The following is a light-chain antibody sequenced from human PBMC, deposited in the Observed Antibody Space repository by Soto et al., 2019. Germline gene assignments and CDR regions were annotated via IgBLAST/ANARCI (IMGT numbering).Light chain of an antibody. CDR3: QQRSNWPRLT. J-gene: IGKJ4*01. CDR2: SAS. CDR1: QTVSSNY. Sequence: EIVLTQSPGTLSLSPGERATLSCRASQTVSSNYLAWYQQKPGQAPRLLIYSASTRATGIPDRFSGSGSGADFTLTISSLEPEDFAVYYCQQRSNWPRLTFGGGTKVDIK. V-gene: IGKV3D-20*02.